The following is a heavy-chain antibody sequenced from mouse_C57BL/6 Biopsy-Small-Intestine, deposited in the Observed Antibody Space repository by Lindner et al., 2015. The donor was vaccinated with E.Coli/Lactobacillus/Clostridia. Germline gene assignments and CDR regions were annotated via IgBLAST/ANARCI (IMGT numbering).Heavy chain of an antibody. V-gene: IGHV1-54*01. CDR2: INPGSGGS. CDR1: GYAFTNYL. CDR3: ARGTRDY. D-gene: IGHD3-3*01. Sequence: VQLQESGAELVRPGTSVKVSCKASGYAFTNYLIEWVKQRPGRGLEWIGVINPGSGGSIYNAKFRGKATLTADKSSSTAYMQLSSLTSEDSAVYFCARGTRDYWGQGTSLTVSS. J-gene: IGHJ2*02.